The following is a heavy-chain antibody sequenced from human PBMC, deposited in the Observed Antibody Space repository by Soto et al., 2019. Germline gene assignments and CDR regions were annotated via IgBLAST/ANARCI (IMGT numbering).Heavy chain of an antibody. CDR2: IYWDDDK. CDR1: GFSLSSTRMA. V-gene: IGHV2-5*02. CDR3: AHIVVAGLGYYFDY. J-gene: IGHJ4*02. Sequence: QITLKESGPTLVKPTQTLTLTCTFSGFSLSSTRMAVGWIRQPPGKALEWLALIYWDDDKRYSPFLKSRRTITKDTSKSLVVLTMSNMDPVDTARYYCAHIVVAGLGYYFDYWGQGTLVTVSS. D-gene: IGHD6-19*01.